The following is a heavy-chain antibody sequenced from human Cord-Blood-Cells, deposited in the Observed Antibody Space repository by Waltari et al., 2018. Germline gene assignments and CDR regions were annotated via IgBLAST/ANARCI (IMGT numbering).Heavy chain of an antibody. CDR1: GGNVSSYG. V-gene: IGHV1-69*01. J-gene: IGHJ1*01. D-gene: IGHD6-13*01. Sequence: QVQLVQSGAEVKKPGSSVKVSCKASGGNVSSYGILWVRKAPGQGLEWMGVIIPIFGTANYAQKFQGRVTITADESTSTAYMELSSLRSEDTAVYYCARASSSWYYFQHWGQGTLVTVSS. CDR3: ARASSSWYYFQH. CDR2: IIPIFGTA.